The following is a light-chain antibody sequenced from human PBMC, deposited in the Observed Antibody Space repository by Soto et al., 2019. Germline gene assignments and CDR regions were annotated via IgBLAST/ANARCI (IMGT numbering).Light chain of an antibody. V-gene: IGKV1-9*01. CDR3: QQLNSYHLFT. CDR2: AAS. Sequence: DLQLTQSPSFLSASVGDRVTITCRASQGISSYLAWYQQKPGKAPKLLIYAASTLQSGVPSRFSGSGSGTEFTLTISSLQPEDFATYYCQQLNSYHLFTFGPGTKVDIK. J-gene: IGKJ3*01. CDR1: QGISSY.